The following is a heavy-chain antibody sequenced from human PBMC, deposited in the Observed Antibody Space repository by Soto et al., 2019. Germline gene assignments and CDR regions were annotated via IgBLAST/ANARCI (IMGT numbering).Heavy chain of an antibody. Sequence: QVQLVESGGGVVQPGRSLRLSCAASGFTFSSYGMHWVRQAPGKGLEWVAVISYDGSNKYDSDSVKGRFTISRDNSKNTLYLQMNSLRAEDTAVYYCAISSNAFDIWGQGTMVTVSS. CDR3: AISSNAFDI. V-gene: IGHV3-30*03. J-gene: IGHJ3*02. CDR2: ISYDGSNK. CDR1: GFTFSSYG.